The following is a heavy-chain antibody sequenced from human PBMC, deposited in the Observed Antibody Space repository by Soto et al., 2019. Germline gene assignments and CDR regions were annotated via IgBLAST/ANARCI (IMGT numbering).Heavy chain of an antibody. Sequence: PSETLSLTCTVSGGSISSSSYYWGWIRQPPGKGLEWIGSIYYSGSTYYNPSLKSRVTISVDTSKNQFSLKLSSVTAADTAVYYCARLMVRGGSWYYYYGMDVWGQGTTVTVSS. CDR3: ARLMVRGGSWYYYYGMDV. CDR2: IYYSGST. V-gene: IGHV4-39*01. D-gene: IGHD3-10*01. CDR1: GGSISSSSYY. J-gene: IGHJ6*02.